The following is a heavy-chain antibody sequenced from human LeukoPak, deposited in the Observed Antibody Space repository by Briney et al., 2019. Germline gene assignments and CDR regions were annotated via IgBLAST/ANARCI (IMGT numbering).Heavy chain of an antibody. CDR1: GFTFSSYE. CDR3: ARGWISDSFDY. CDR2: ISSSGSNI. V-gene: IGHV3-48*03. Sequence: GRSLRLSCAASGFTFSSYEMNWVRQAPGKGLEWVSYISSSGSNIYYADSVKGRFTISGDNAKNSLYLQMSSLRAEDTAVYYCARGWISDSFDYWGQGTLVTVSS. J-gene: IGHJ4*02. D-gene: IGHD5-12*01.